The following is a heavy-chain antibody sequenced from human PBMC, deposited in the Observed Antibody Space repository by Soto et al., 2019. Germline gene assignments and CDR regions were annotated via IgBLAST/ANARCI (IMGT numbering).Heavy chain of an antibody. CDR2: IWYDGSNK. D-gene: IGHD1-1*01. Sequence: GGSLRLSCAASGFTFSSYGMHWVRQAPGKGLEWVAVIWYDGSNKYYADSVKGRFTISRDNSKNTLYLQMNSLRAEDKAVYYCARDVPWNDAPTFDYWGQGTLVTVSS. CDR3: ARDVPWNDAPTFDY. V-gene: IGHV3-33*01. CDR1: GFTFSSYG. J-gene: IGHJ4*02.